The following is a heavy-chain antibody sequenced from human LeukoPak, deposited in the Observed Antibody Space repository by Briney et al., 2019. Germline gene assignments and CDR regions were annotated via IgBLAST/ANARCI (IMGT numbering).Heavy chain of an antibody. Sequence: GGSLRLSCAASGFTFSSYGMHWVRQAPGKGLEWVAVIWYDGSNKYYADSVKGRFTISRDNSKNTLHLQMNSLRAEDTAVYYCARDYCSSTSCYDYWGQGTLVTVSS. V-gene: IGHV3-33*08. D-gene: IGHD2-2*01. CDR3: ARDYCSSTSCYDY. CDR1: GFTFSSYG. J-gene: IGHJ4*02. CDR2: IWYDGSNK.